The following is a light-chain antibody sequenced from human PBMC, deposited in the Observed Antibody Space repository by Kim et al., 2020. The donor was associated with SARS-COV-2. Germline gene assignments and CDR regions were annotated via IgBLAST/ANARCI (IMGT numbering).Light chain of an antibody. V-gene: IGLV6-57*02. J-gene: IGLJ3*02. CDR1: SGSIASNY. CDR3: QSYDSIWV. Sequence: PGKTVTISCTGSSGSIASNYVQWYQQRPGSAPTTVIYEDNQRPSGVPDRFSGSIDSSSNSASLTISGLKTEDEADYYCQSYDSIWVFGEGTQLNVL. CDR2: EDN.